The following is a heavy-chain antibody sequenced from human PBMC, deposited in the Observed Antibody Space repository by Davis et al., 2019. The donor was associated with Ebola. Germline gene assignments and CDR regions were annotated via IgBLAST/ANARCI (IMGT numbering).Heavy chain of an antibody. V-gene: IGHV3-7*04. CDR1: GFTFSTYW. J-gene: IGHJ3*02. CDR3: ARVVLDDAFDM. CDR2: IKQDGSEK. D-gene: IGHD2-8*01. Sequence: GESLKISCAASGFTFSTYWMSWVRQAPGKGLEWVANIKQDGSEKYYVDSVKGRFTISRDNAKNSLYLQMNSLRAEDTAVYYCARVVLDDAFDMWGQGTMVTVSS.